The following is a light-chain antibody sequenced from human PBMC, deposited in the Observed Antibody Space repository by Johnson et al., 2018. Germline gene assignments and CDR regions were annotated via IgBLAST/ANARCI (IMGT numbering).Light chain of an antibody. J-gene: IGLJ1*01. Sequence: VLTQPPSVSAAPGQKVTIYCSGSSSNIGNNYVSWYQQLPGTAPKLLIYENNKRPSGIPDRFSGSKSGTSATLGITGLQTGDEADYYCGTWDSSLSAGNVFGTGTKVTVL. CDR2: ENN. CDR1: SSNIGNNY. CDR3: GTWDSSLSAGNV. V-gene: IGLV1-51*02.